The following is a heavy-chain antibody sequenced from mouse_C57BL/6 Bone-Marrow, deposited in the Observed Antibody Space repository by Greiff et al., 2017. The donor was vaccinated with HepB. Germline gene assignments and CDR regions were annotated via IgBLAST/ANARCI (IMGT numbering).Heavy chain of an antibody. CDR3: TRARGSNYGFAY. D-gene: IGHD2-5*01. CDR2: ISSGGDYI. Sequence: EVKLVESGEGLVKPGGSLKLSCAASGFTFSSYTMSWVRQTPEKRLEWVAYISSGGDYIYYADTVKGRFPISRDNARNTLYLQMSSLKSEDTAMYYCTRARGSNYGFAYWGQGTLFTVSA. V-gene: IGHV5-9-1*02. CDR1: GFTFSSYT. J-gene: IGHJ3*01.